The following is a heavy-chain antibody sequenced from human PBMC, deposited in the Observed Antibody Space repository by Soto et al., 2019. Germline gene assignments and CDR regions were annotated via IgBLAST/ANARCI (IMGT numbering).Heavy chain of an antibody. CDR3: ARDQESITDRILQY. Sequence: ASVKVSCKASGDTNAIFGFSWVRQAPGQGLEWLGWISAYNGNTHYAQKVRDRVTLTTDTSTNTAYMELRSLTSDDTAVYYCARDQESITDRILQYWGQGTRVTVYS. CDR1: GDTNAIFG. CDR2: ISAYNGNT. J-gene: IGHJ4*02. V-gene: IGHV1-18*01. D-gene: IGHD3-10*01.